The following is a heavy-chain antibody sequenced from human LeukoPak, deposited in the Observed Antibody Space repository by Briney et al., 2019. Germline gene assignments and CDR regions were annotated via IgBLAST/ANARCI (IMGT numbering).Heavy chain of an antibody. Sequence: NPGGSLRLSCAASGFTFSSYAMSWIRQPPGKGLEWIGEINHSGSTNYNPSLKSRVTISVDTSKNQFSLKLSSVTAADTAVYYCARLHRTAHFRIFDYWGQGTLVTVSS. D-gene: IGHD1-14*01. J-gene: IGHJ4*02. V-gene: IGHV4-34*01. CDR1: GFTFSSYA. CDR3: ARLHRTAHFRIFDY. CDR2: INHSGST.